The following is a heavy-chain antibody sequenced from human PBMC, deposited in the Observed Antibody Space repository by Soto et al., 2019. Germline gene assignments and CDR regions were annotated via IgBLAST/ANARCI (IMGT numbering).Heavy chain of an antibody. CDR3: ATQPCGTAKCYLNL. D-gene: IGHD2-21*01. Sequence: LGESLNISCQASGDIFAKPCIAWVRQMPGKGLEWMGIIYPGDSDTRYSPSYQGQVSISVDKSISTAYLQWRSLRASDTAIYYCATQPCGTAKCYLNLWGQGSLVTVS. J-gene: IGHJ1*01. CDR1: GDIFAKPC. CDR2: IYPGDSDT. V-gene: IGHV5-51*01.